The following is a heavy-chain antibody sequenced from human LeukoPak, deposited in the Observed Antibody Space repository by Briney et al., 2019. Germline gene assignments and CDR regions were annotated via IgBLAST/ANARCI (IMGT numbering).Heavy chain of an antibody. Sequence: GGSPRLSCAASGFTFSSYAVYWVRQAPGKGLEWVAVISSDGTNKYYADSVKGRFTISRDNSKNTLYLQMNSLRPEDTAVYYCARGAGWYFFDYWGQGTLVTVSS. V-gene: IGHV3-30-3*01. CDR1: GFTFSSYA. CDR2: ISSDGTNK. D-gene: IGHD2-15*01. J-gene: IGHJ4*02. CDR3: ARGAGWYFFDY.